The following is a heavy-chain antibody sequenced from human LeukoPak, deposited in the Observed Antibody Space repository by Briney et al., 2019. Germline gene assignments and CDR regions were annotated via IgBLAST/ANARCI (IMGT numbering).Heavy chain of an antibody. J-gene: IGHJ4*02. CDR1: GGSISSSSYY. CDR3: ARDQRYCSSTSCEGVNGIDY. V-gene: IGHV4-39*07. CDR2: IYYSGST. Sequence: SETLSLTCTVSGGSISSSSYYWGWIRQPPGKGLEWIGSIYYSGSTYYNPSLKSRVTISVDTSKNQFSLKLSSVTAADTAVYYCARDQRYCSSTSCEGVNGIDYWGQGTLVTVSS. D-gene: IGHD2-2*01.